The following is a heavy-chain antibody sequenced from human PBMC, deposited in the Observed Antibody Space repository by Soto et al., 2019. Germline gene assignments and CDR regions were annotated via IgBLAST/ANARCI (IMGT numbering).Heavy chain of an antibody. Sequence: SVKVSCKASGGSLSTNPISWVRQAPGQGVEWMGGTGSGTGPGNHAQKFQGRLTVTADKSTSTVYMELTNLSSEDTAVYYCARRHSGGFLRFFDSWGQGTLVTVSS. D-gene: IGHD2-15*01. V-gene: IGHV1-69*06. J-gene: IGHJ4*02. CDR3: ARRHSGGFLRFFDS. CDR2: TGSGTGPG. CDR1: GGSLSTNP.